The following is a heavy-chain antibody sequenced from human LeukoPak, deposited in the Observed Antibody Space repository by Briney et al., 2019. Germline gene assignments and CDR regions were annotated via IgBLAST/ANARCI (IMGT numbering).Heavy chain of an antibody. CDR3: ARGPVLRYSGEDV. J-gene: IGHJ6*02. CDR2: MNPNSGNT. Sequence: ASVKVSCKASGYTFTSYDINRVRQATGQGREWMGWMNPNSGNTGYAQKFKGRVTMTRNTSISKVYMELSSLRSEDTAVYYCARGPVLRYSGEDVWGQGTTVTVSS. V-gene: IGHV1-8*01. D-gene: IGHD3-9*01. CDR1: GYTFTSYD.